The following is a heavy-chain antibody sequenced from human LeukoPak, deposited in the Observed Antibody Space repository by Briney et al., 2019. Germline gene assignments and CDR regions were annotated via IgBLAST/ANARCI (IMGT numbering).Heavy chain of an antibody. Sequence: ASVKVSCKASGYTFTSYGISWVRQAPGQGLEWMGWISAYNGNTNYAQKLQGRVTMTTDTSTSTAYMELRSLRSDDTALYYCARDSINLHDYGDYYFDYWGQGTLVTVSS. V-gene: IGHV1-18*01. D-gene: IGHD4-17*01. CDR3: ARDSINLHDYGDYYFDY. CDR2: ISAYNGNT. J-gene: IGHJ4*02. CDR1: GYTFTSYG.